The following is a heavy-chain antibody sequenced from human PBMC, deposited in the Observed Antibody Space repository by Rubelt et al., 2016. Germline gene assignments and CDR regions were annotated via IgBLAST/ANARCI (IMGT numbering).Heavy chain of an antibody. D-gene: IGHD6-19*01. V-gene: IGHV1-3*01. CDR3: ACQGVDESGWLPNFYYYYGMDV. Sequence: QVQLVQSGAEVKKPGASVKVSCKASGYTFTSYAMHWVRQAPGQRLEWMGWINAGNGNTKYSQKFQGRVNITRDTSASTAYMELSSLRSEDTAVYYCACQGVDESGWLPNFYYYYGMDVWGQGTTVTVSS. CDR1: GYTFTSYA. J-gene: IGHJ6*02. CDR2: INAGNGNT.